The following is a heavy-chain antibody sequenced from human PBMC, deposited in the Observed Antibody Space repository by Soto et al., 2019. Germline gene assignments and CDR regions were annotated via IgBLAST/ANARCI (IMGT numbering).Heavy chain of an antibody. V-gene: IGHV3-23*01. CDR3: AKDRIAARPWERMGYYYYMDV. Sequence: EVQLLESGGGLVQPGGSLRLSCAASGFTFSSYAMSWVRQAPGKGLEWVSAISGSGGSTYYADSVKGRFTISRDNSKNTLYLQMNSLRAEDTAVYYCAKDRIAARPWERMGYYYYMDVWGKGTTVTVSS. D-gene: IGHD6-6*01. CDR2: ISGSGGST. CDR1: GFTFSSYA. J-gene: IGHJ6*03.